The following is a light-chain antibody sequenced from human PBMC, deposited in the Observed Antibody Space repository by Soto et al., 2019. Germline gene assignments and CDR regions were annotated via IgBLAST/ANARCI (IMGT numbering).Light chain of an antibody. J-gene: IGKJ5*01. V-gene: IGKV3-11*01. CDR1: ETIRNL. Sequence: EIVLKHSPATLSLSPCERATLSFRASETIRNLLAWYQQRPGQAPRLLIYDAFSRAPGIPARFSGGGSGTDFTLTISSLEPEDFGVYYCQQRHNWPITCGQGTRLEIK. CDR2: DAF. CDR3: QQRHNWPIT.